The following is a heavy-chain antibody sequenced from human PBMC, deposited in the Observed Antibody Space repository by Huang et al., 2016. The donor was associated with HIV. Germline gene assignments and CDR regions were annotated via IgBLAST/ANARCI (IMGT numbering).Heavy chain of an antibody. Sequence: QVQLVQSGSELMRPGASVKVSCKASGYSFTKYGINWVRQAPGQGLEWMGWINTEPGNPTYAQGFTGRFVFSLDTSVNTAYLQISRLKTEDTAVYYCARGDLWFYYMDVWGKGTTVTVSS. V-gene: IGHV7-4-1*02. CDR2: INTEPGNP. D-gene: IGHD3-16*01. J-gene: IGHJ6*03. CDR3: ARGDLWFYYMDV. CDR1: GYSFTKYG.